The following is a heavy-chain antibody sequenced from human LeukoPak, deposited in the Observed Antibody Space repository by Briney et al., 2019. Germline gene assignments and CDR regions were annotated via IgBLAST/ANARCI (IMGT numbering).Heavy chain of an antibody. Sequence: SETLSLTCTVSGGSISSYYWSWIRQPLGKGLEWIGYIYYSGSTNYNPSLKSRVTISVDTSKNQFSLKLSSVTAADTAVYYCARLEYCSGGSCYPYYFDYWGQGTLVTVSS. CDR3: ARLEYCSGGSCYPYYFDY. D-gene: IGHD2-15*01. CDR1: GGSISSYY. J-gene: IGHJ4*02. CDR2: IYYSGST. V-gene: IGHV4-59*01.